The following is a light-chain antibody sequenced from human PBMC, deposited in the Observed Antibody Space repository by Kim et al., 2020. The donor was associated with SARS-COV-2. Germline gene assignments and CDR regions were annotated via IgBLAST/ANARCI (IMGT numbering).Light chain of an antibody. V-gene: IGLV2-14*03. CDR1: SSDVGGYNY. J-gene: IGLJ1*01. CDR2: DVS. CDR3: SSYTGSSTICV. Sequence: QSITISCTGTSSDVGGYNYVSWYQQHPGKAPKLMISDVSNRPSGVSNRFSDSKSGNTASLTISGLQAEDEADYYCSSYTGSSTICVFGTGTKVTVL.